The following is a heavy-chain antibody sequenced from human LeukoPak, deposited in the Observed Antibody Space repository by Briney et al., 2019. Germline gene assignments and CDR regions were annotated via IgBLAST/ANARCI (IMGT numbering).Heavy chain of an antibody. V-gene: IGHV1-24*01. Sequence: ASVKVSCKVSGYTLTELSVHWVRQAPGKGLEWMGGFDPEDGETIYAQKFQGRVTMTEDTSTDTAYMELSSLRSEDTAVYYCATAPLVGAKGVAFDIWGQGTMVTVSS. D-gene: IGHD1-26*01. CDR2: FDPEDGET. CDR3: ATAPLVGAKGVAFDI. CDR1: GYTLTELS. J-gene: IGHJ3*02.